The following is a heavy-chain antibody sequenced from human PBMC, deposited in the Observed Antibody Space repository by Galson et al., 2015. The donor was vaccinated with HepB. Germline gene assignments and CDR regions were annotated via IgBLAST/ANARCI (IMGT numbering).Heavy chain of an antibody. CDR2: IGSDNGET. D-gene: IGHD2-15*01. CDR3: ARAVLGSLYGDFDY. V-gene: IGHV1-18*04. J-gene: IGHJ4*01. CDR1: GYSFRHHG. Sequence: SVKVSCKASGYSFRHHGISWVRQAPGQGLEWLGWIGSDNGETKYPEKFQGRVTMTTDISMSTSYMELRSLRSDDTAVYYCARAVLGSLYGDFDYWGQGTLITVSS.